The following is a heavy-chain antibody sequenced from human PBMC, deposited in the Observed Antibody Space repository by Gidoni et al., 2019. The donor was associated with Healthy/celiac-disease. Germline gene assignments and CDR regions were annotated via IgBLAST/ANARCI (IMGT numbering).Heavy chain of an antibody. CDR3: ARDPRYCSSTSCPPDV. J-gene: IGHJ6*02. V-gene: IGHV1-69*12. D-gene: IGHD2-2*01. Sequence: QVQLEQSGAEVKKPGSSVKVSCKSSGGTFSRYAISWVRQAPGQGHEWMGGIIPIFGTTNYAQKYQGRVTITADESTSTAYMELSSLRSEDTAVYCCARDPRYCSSTSCPPDVWGQGTTVTV. CDR2: IIPIFGTT. CDR1: GGTFSRYA.